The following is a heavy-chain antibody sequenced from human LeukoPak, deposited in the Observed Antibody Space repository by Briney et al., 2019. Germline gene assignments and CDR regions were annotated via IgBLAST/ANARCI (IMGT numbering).Heavy chain of an antibody. Sequence: AGGSLRLSCADSGFTFSSYAMHWVRQAPGKGLEWVAVISYDGSNKYYADSVKGRFTISRDNSKNTLYLQMNSLRAEDTAVYYCARATTVTNVFDYWGQGTLVTVSS. CDR1: GFTFSSYA. J-gene: IGHJ4*02. D-gene: IGHD4-17*01. V-gene: IGHV3-30-3*01. CDR3: ARATTVTNVFDY. CDR2: ISYDGSNK.